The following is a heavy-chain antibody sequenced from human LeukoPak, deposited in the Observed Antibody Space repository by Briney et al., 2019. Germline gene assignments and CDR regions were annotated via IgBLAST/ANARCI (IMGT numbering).Heavy chain of an antibody. Sequence: PSETLSLTCTVSGGSISSYYWNWIRQPPGKGLEWIGYMYYSGSTNYNPSLKSRVTISVDTSKNQFSLKVSSVTAADTAVYYCARHVSGDYAWMDVWGQGTTVSVTS. CDR1: GGSISSYY. D-gene: IGHD4-17*01. CDR2: MYYSGST. V-gene: IGHV4-59*08. J-gene: IGHJ6*02. CDR3: ARHVSGDYAWMDV.